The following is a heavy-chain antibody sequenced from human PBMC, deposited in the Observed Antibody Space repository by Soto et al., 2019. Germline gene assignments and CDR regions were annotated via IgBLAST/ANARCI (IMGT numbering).Heavy chain of an antibody. CDR1: GFSFGSYS. CDR2: ISGSGRST. J-gene: IGHJ4*02. V-gene: IGHV3-23*01. CDR3: AKAPITFGGVTIFDY. Sequence: GGSLRRSCQVSGFSFGSYSFNLVRQAPGKGLEWVSAISGSGRSTYYADSVKGRFTISRDNSKNTLYLQMNSLRAEDTAVYYCAKAPITFGGVTIFDYWGQGNLVTVSS. D-gene: IGHD3-16*01.